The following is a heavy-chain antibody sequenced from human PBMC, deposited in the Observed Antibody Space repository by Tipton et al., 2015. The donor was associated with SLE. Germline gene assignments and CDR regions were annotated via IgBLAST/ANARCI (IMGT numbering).Heavy chain of an antibody. CDR2: IYYTESA. CDR1: GGSISSTSYY. J-gene: IGHJ4*02. V-gene: IGHV4-61*05. CDR3: ARRDFWTGYFDY. D-gene: IGHD3/OR15-3a*01. Sequence: TLSLTCTVSGGSISSTSYYWGWIRQPPGKGLEWIGYIYYTESANYNPSLKGRGTISVDTSKNQFSLKLTSVTAADTAVYYCARRDFWTGYFDYWGQGTLVTVSS.